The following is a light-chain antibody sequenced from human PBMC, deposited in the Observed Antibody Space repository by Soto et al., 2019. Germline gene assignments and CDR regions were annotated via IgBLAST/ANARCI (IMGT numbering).Light chain of an antibody. J-gene: IGLJ3*02. CDR2: EVT. CDR3: SSYTITTTLVL. Sequence: QSALTQPASVSGSPGQSITISCTGTSSDVGAYNFVSWYQHHPGRAPKLIIYEVTIRPSGVSNRFSGSKSGNTASLTISGLQAEDEADYYCSSYTITTTLVLFGGGTKLTVL. V-gene: IGLV2-14*01. CDR1: SSDVGAYNF.